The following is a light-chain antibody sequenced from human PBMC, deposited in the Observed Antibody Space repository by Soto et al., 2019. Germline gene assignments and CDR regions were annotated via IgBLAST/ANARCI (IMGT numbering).Light chain of an antibody. J-gene: IGKJ4*01. V-gene: IGKV1-39*01. Sequence: DIQMTQSPFSLPASVGDRVNITCRASQSISKYLNWYQHKPGRAPSLLIHGASSLQGGLPSRFSGSGSGTDFRLTISSLHPEDFTTYYCQQTYSAPLTFGGGTRVEF. CDR3: QQTYSAPLT. CDR2: GAS. CDR1: QSISKY.